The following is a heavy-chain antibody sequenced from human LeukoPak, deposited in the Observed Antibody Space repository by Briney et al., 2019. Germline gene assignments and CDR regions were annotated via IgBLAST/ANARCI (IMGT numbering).Heavy chain of an antibody. CDR3: ARDQAGGSSSFDY. D-gene: IGHD1-26*01. J-gene: IGHJ4*02. Sequence: ASVKVSCKASGGTFSSYAISWVRQAPGQGLEWMGGIIPIFGTANYAQKFQGRVTITTDESTSTAYMELSSLRSEDTAVYYCARDQAGGSSSFDYWGQGTLVSVSS. V-gene: IGHV1-69*05. CDR1: GGTFSSYA. CDR2: IIPIFGTA.